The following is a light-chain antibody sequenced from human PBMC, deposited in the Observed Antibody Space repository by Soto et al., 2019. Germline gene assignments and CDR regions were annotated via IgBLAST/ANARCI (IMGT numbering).Light chain of an antibody. CDR3: QQRSNWPPFS. Sequence: EIVLTQSPATLSLSPGERATLSCRASQSVSSYLVWYQQKPGQAPRLLIYDASTRATDVPARFSGSGSGTYFPLTISSLEPEDFAVYYCQQRSNWPPFSFGPGTTVDIK. J-gene: IGKJ3*01. V-gene: IGKV3-11*01. CDR2: DAS. CDR1: QSVSSY.